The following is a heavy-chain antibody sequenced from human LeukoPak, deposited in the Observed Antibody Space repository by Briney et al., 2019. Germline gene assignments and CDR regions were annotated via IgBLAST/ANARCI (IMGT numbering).Heavy chain of an antibody. CDR3: ARVSGPGMNEYFHL. D-gene: IGHD3-10*01. CDR1: GFTFSGAW. CDR2: INNDGSTT. V-gene: IGHV3-74*01. J-gene: IGHJ1*01. Sequence: GGSLRLSCAASGFTFSGAWMHWVRQAPGKGLVWVSRINNDGSTTRYADSVKGRFTISRDNAKNTLYLQMNSLRAEDTAVYFCARVSGPGMNEYFHLWGQGTLVTVSS.